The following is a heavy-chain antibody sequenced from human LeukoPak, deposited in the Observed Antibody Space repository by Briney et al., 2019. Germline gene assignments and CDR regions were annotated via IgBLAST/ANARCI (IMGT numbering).Heavy chain of an antibody. CDR1: GFTFSSYA. J-gene: IGHJ4*02. CDR2: ISSDGSNK. CDR3: AKTGDCSSTSCYMAFDY. D-gene: IGHD2-2*02. V-gene: IGHV3-30*01. Sequence: GGSLRLSCAASGFTFSSYAMHWVRQAPGKGLEWLAIISSDGSNKYYADSVKGRFTISRDNSKNTLFLQMYSLRAEDTAVYYCAKTGDCSSTSCYMAFDYWGQGTLVTVSS.